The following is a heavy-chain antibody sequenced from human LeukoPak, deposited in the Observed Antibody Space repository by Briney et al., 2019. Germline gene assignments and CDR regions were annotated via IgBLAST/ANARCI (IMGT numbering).Heavy chain of an antibody. CDR3: ARDFEVTGYYYGMDV. Sequence: AASVKVSCKASGYTFTSYDINWVRQATGQGLEWMGWMNPNSGNTGYAQKFQGRVTMTRNTSISTAYMELSSLRSDDTAVYYCARDFEVTGYYYGMDVWGQGTTVTVSS. V-gene: IGHV1-8*01. CDR1: GYTFTSYD. D-gene: IGHD3-9*01. J-gene: IGHJ6*02. CDR2: MNPNSGNT.